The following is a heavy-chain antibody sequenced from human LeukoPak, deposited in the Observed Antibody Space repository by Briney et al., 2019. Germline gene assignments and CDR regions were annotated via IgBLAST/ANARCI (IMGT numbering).Heavy chain of an antibody. J-gene: IGHJ4*02. V-gene: IGHV4-34*01. Sequence: SETLSLTCAVYGGSFSGYYWSWIRQPPGKGLEWIGEINHSGSTNYNPSLKSRVTISVDTSKNQFSLKLSSVTAADTAVYYCARRRGWLQTFDYWGQGTLVTVSS. D-gene: IGHD5-24*01. CDR1: GGSFSGYY. CDR2: INHSGST. CDR3: ARRRGWLQTFDY.